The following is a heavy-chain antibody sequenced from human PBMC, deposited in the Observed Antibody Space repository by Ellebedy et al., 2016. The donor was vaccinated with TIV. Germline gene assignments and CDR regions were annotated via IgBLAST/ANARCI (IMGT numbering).Heavy chain of an antibody. Sequence: PGGSLRLSCAASGFTFSDHYMDWVRQAPGKGLEWVGRTRNKANSYITEYAASVKGRFTISRDDSRNSLYLQMNSLRAEDTAVYYCASSDYSNHNWFDPWGQGTLVTVSS. CDR2: TRNKANSYIT. J-gene: IGHJ5*02. D-gene: IGHD4-11*01. V-gene: IGHV3-72*01. CDR1: GFTFSDHY. CDR3: ASSDYSNHNWFDP.